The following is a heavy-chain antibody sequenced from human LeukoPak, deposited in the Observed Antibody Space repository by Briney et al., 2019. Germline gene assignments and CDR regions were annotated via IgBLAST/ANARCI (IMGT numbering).Heavy chain of an antibody. CDR1: GGSISSYY. J-gene: IGHJ4*02. CDR2: IFHSGST. V-gene: IGHV4-59*01. D-gene: IGHD6-19*01. Sequence: SETLSLTCTVSGGSISSYYWNWIRQPPGKGLEWIGYIFHSGSTNYNPSLKSRVTMSVDTSKNQFSLKLSSVTAADTAVYYCAREASSGWHIDYWGQGTLVTVSS. CDR3: AREASSGWHIDY.